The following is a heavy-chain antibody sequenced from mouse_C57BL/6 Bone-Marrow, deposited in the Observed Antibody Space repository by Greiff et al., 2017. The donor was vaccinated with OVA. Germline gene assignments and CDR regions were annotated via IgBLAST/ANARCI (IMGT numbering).Heavy chain of an antibody. CDR3: ARGDYYGSHYFDY. D-gene: IGHD1-1*01. J-gene: IGHJ2*01. CDR1: GYAFSSYW. V-gene: IGHV1-80*01. CDR2: IYPGDGDT. Sequence: VQLQQSGAELVKPGASVKISCKASGYAFSSYWMNWVKQRPGKGLEWIGQIYPGDGDTNYNGKFKGKATLTADKSSSTAYMQLSSLTSEDSAVYCCARGDYYGSHYFDYWGQGTTLTVSS.